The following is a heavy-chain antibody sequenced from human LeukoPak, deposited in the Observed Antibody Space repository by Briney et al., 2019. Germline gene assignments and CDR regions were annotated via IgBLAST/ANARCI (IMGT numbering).Heavy chain of an antibody. J-gene: IGHJ5*02. D-gene: IGHD5-12*01. CDR1: GGSFSGYY. V-gene: IGHV4-34*01. CDR3: ARGDSGYDWNWFDP. CDR2: INHSGST. Sequence: SETLSLTCAVYGGSFSGYYWSWIRQPPGKGLEWIGEINHSGSTNYNPSLKSRVTISVDTSKNQFSLKLSSVTAADTAVNYCARGDSGYDWNWFDPWGQGTLVTVSS.